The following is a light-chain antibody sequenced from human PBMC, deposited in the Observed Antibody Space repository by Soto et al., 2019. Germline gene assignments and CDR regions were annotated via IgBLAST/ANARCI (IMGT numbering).Light chain of an antibody. CDR2: QAS. CDR3: QQYNFYSRT. Sequence: DIQMTQSPSTLSASVGDRVTITCRASQTISSWLAWYQLKPGKAPKLLIYQASILESGVPSRFSGSGSGTEFSLTISTLQPDDIATYYCQQYNFYSRTFGQGTRVEIK. V-gene: IGKV1-5*03. CDR1: QTISSW. J-gene: IGKJ1*01.